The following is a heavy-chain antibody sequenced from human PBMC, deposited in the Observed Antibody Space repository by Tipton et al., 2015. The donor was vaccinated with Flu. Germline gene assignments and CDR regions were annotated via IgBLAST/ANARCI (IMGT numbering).Heavy chain of an antibody. CDR3: ATTTYYYGSGSHDY. J-gene: IGHJ4*02. D-gene: IGHD3-10*01. CDR1: GYSIRSAYY. V-gene: IGHV4-38-2*01. Sequence: TLSLTCSVSGYSIRSAYYWGWVRRPPGKGLEWIGTIYHSGTTYYNPSLKSRLTISVDTSKNQFSLRLSSVTAADTAVYYCATTTYYYGSGSHDYWGQGTLVTVSS. CDR2: IYHSGTT.